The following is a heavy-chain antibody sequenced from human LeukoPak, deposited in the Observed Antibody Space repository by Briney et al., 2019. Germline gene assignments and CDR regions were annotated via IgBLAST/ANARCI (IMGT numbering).Heavy chain of an antibody. CDR1: GGSISSYY. J-gene: IGHJ3*02. CDR2: IYYSGST. V-gene: IGHV4-59*01. D-gene: IGHD3-22*01. Sequence: PSETLSLTCTVSGGSISSYYWSWIRQPPGKGLEWIGYIYYSGSTNYNPSLKSRVTTSVDTSKNQFSLKLSSETAADTAVYYCASMSSGYYSGAFDIWGQGTMVTVSS. CDR3: ASMSSGYYSGAFDI.